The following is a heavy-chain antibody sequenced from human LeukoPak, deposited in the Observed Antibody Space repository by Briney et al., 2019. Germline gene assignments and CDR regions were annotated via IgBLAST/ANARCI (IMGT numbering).Heavy chain of an antibody. V-gene: IGHV4-30-4*01. Sequence: SQTLSLTCTVSGGSISSGDYYWSWIRQPPGKGLEWIGYIYYSGSTYYNPSLKSRVTISVDTSKNQFSLRLRSVTAADTAVYYCARVRNWGIFDYWGQGTLVTVSS. CDR3: ARVRNWGIFDY. J-gene: IGHJ4*02. CDR1: GGSISSGDYY. D-gene: IGHD7-27*01. CDR2: IYYSGST.